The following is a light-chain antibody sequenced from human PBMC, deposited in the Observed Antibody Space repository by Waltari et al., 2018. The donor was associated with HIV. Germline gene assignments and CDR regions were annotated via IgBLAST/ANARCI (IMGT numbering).Light chain of an antibody. CDR2: KDT. CDR1: ALPPQY. V-gene: IGLV3-25*03. CDR3: QSGDNKLTSVF. Sequence: SSELTQPPSVSVSPGQTVRITCSGDALPPQYPSWYQQKPGQPPVLVMYKDTQRSSGTPERFSGSSSGTTVTLTITAVRAEDEAYYYCQSGDNKLTSVFFGGGTRLTVL. J-gene: IGLJ2*01.